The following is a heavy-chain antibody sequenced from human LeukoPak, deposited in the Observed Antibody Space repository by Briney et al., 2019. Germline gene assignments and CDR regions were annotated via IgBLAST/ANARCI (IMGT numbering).Heavy chain of an antibody. CDR3: ARGLQIGFLEY. CDR2: ISAYNGNT. V-gene: IGHV1-18*01. CDR1: GYTFTSYG. D-gene: IGHD4-11*01. J-gene: IGHJ4*02. Sequence: GASVKVSCKASGYTFTSYGISWVRQAPGQGPEWMRWISAYNGNTNYAQKFQGRVTLTTDTSTSTAYMEVRSLTSADTAVYYCARGLQIGFLEYWGQGTLVTVSS.